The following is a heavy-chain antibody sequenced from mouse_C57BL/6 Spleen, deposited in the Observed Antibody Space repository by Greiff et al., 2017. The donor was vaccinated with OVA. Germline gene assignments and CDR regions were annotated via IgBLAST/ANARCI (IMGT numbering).Heavy chain of an antibody. J-gene: IGHJ3*01. CDR2: INPNNGGT. CDR1: GYTFTDYY. Sequence: VQLQQSGPELVKPGASVKISCKASGYTFTDYYMNWVKQSHGKSLEWIGDINPNNGGTSYKQKFKGKATLTVDKSSSTAYMELRSLTTEDSAVYYCAREIDYYGSRGGFAYWGQGTLVTVSA. CDR3: AREIDYYGSRGGFAY. D-gene: IGHD1-1*01. V-gene: IGHV1-26*01.